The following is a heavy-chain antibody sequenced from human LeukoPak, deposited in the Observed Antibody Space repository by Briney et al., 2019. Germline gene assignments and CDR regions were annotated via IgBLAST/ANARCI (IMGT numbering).Heavy chain of an antibody. CDR2: INMYTANP. CDR1: GYTFTSYA. Sequence: GASVKVSCKASGYTFTSYAINWLRQVPGQGLEWMGWINMYTANPAYAQGFTERFVFSLDTSVSTAYLEISNLKAEDTAVYYCARHDNDDDFDYWGQGTLVTVSS. J-gene: IGHJ4*02. CDR3: ARHDNDDDFDY. V-gene: IGHV7-4-1*02. D-gene: IGHD3-16*01.